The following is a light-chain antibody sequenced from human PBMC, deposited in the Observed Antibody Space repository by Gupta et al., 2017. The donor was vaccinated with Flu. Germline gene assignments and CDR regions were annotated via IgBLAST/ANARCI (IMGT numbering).Light chain of an antibody. V-gene: IGKV1-8*01. Sequence: GDRVTITCRASQSISSYVAWYQQKPGKAPKLLIYAASTLQSGVPSRFSGSGSGTDFTLTISCLQSEDFATYYCQQYYSYPRTFGPGTKVDIK. CDR2: AAS. CDR3: QQYYSYPRT. CDR1: QSISSY. J-gene: IGKJ3*01.